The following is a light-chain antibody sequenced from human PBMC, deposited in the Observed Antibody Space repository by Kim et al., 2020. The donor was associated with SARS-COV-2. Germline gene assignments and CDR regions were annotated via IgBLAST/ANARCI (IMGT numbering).Light chain of an antibody. J-gene: IGLJ2*01. CDR1: SSNIGAGYY. V-gene: IGLV1-40*01. CDR3: QSFDSSLREV. Sequence: GRRVPLSCTGGSSNIGAGYYVHWYQQLPGTAPKRLIYGNKNRPSGVPDRFSGSQSGTSASLAITGLQAADEADYYCQSFDSSLREVFGGGTKLTVL. CDR2: GNK.